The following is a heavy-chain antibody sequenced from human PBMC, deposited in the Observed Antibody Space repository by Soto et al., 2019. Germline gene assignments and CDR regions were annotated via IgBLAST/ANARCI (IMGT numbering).Heavy chain of an antibody. V-gene: IGHV4-39*01. J-gene: IGHJ4*02. CDR3: ARRNYTSAWSYFDY. D-gene: IGHD6-19*01. CDR2: IYYSGST. CDR1: GGSVRSSSYY. Sequence: QVQLQESGPGLVKPSETLSLTCTVSGGSVRSSSYYWGWIRQPPGKGLEWIGSIYYSGSTYYNPSLKSRVTISVDTSKNQFSLKLSSVTAADTAFYSCARRNYTSAWSYFDYWGQGTLVTVSS.